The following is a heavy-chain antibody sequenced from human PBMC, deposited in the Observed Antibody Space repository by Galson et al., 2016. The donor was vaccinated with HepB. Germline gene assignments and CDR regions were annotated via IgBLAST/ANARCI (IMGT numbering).Heavy chain of an antibody. CDR3: VRERDVYGSGSYGF. D-gene: IGHD3-10*01. J-gene: IGHJ4*02. CDR2: ISSSSNYM. Sequence: SLRLSCAASGFTFSNYNMNWVRQAPGEGLEWVAAISSSSNYMYYADSVRGRFTVSRDNAKNSLYLQMNSLKAEDTAYHYCVRERDVYGSGSYGFWGQGILVSVSS. V-gene: IGHV3-21*01. CDR1: GFTFSNYN.